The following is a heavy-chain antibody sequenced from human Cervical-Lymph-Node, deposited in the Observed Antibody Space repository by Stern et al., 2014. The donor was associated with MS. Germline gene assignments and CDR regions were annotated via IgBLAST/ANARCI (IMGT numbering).Heavy chain of an antibody. CDR2: IIAYNGNT. D-gene: IGHD5-12*01. Sequence: QVQLVQSGAEVVKPGTSVKVSCTASDFTFTSNTFTLVRQAPGHGLEWVGRIIAYNGNTNYSQRLKGRVNLTTDTSTRTAYMELRSLRSDDSAVYFCAISGSTRYHYSVDVWGQGTPVTVSS. CDR1: DFTFTSNT. CDR3: AISGSTRYHYSVDV. J-gene: IGHJ6*02. V-gene: IGHV1-18*04.